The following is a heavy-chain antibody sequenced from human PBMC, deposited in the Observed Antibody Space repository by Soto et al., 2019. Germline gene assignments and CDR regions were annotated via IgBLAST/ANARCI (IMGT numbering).Heavy chain of an antibody. Sequence: ASVKVSCKASGGTFSSYAISWVRQAPGQGLEWMGGIIPIFGTANYAQKFQGRVTITADKSTSTAYMELSSLRSEDTAVYYCAIAGGPFFCCYKPYYYGMYFWGQGSSVPVSS. V-gene: IGHV1-69*06. J-gene: IGHJ6*02. CDR1: GGTFSSYA. CDR3: AIAGGPFFCCYKPYYYGMYF. CDR2: IIPIFGTA. D-gene: IGHD3-10*01.